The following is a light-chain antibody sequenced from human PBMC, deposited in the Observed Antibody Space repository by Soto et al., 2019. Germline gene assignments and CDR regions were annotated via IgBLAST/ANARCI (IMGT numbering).Light chain of an antibody. CDR2: GAS. V-gene: IGKV3-15*01. CDR1: QGVSRK. CDR3: QQYNSYLWT. Sequence: DIVMTQSPATLSVAPGERVTFSCRASQGVSRKLAWYQHKPGQAPRLLISGASTGATGIPARFSGSGSGTEFTLTISSLQPDDFATYYCQQYNSYLWTFGQGTKVDI. J-gene: IGKJ1*01.